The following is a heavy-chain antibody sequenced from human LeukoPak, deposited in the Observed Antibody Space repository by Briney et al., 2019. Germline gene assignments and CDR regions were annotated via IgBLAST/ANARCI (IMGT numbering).Heavy chain of an antibody. D-gene: IGHD6-19*01. CDR3: AYGSGWYGY. V-gene: IGHV4-59*01. CDR1: GGSISSYY. CDR2: IYYSGST. Sequence: SETLSLACTVSGGSISSYYWSWIRQPPGKGLEWIGCIYYSGSTNYNPSLKSRVTISVDTSKNQFSLKLSSVTAADTAVYYCAYGSGWYGYWGQGTLVTVSS. J-gene: IGHJ4*02.